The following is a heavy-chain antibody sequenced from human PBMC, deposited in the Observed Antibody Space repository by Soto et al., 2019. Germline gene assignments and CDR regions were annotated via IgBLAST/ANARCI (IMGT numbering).Heavy chain of an antibody. CDR3: ARGRYGDY. CDR1: GYTFTSYG. CDR2: ISAHNGNT. Sequence: QVRLVPSGAEVKKPGASVKVSCKGSGYTFTSYGITWVRQAPGQGREWMGWISAHNGNTNYAQKLQGRVTVTRDTSTSTAYRELRSLRSDDTAVYYCARGRYGDYWGQGALVTVSS. J-gene: IGHJ4*02. D-gene: IGHD1-1*01. V-gene: IGHV1-18*01.